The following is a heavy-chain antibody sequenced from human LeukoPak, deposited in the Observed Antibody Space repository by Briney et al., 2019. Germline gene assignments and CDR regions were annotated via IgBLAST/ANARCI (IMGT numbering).Heavy chain of an antibody. CDR1: GGSVSSGSYY. Sequence: SETLSPTCTVSGGSVSSGSYYWSWIRQPPGKGLEWIGYIYYSGSTNYNPSLKSRITMSVDTSRNQFSLRLTSVTAADTAVYYCARGDYYDGGGRNWFDPWGQGTLVTVSS. CDR2: IYYSGST. J-gene: IGHJ5*02. D-gene: IGHD3-16*01. CDR3: ARGDYYDGGGRNWFDP. V-gene: IGHV4-61*01.